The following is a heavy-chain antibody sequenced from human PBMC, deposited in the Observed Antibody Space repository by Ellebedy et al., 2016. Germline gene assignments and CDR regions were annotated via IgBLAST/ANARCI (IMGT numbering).Heavy chain of an antibody. CDR1: GFTFSSYW. Sequence: GSLRLXXAASGFTFSSYWMSWVRQPPGKGLEWIGEINHSGSTNYNPSLKSRVTISVDTSKNQFSLKLSSVTAADTAVYYCARGLKQHLDYWGQGTLVTVSS. J-gene: IGHJ4*02. D-gene: IGHD6-13*01. CDR2: INHSGST. CDR3: ARGLKQHLDY. V-gene: IGHV4-34*01.